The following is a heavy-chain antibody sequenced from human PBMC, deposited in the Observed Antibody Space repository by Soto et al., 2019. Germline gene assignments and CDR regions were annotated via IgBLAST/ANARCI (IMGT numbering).Heavy chain of an antibody. D-gene: IGHD3-16*01. Sequence: GGSLRLSCAASGFTFNTYAMSWVRRAPGQGLEWVSAISGSGFSTYYADSVKGRFSISSDSSKNTLFLQMNSLRADDTAVYFCATFTFGRPFDTWGQGTMVTVSS. CDR2: ISGSGFST. CDR1: GFTFNTYA. V-gene: IGHV3-23*01. CDR3: ATFTFGRPFDT. J-gene: IGHJ3*02.